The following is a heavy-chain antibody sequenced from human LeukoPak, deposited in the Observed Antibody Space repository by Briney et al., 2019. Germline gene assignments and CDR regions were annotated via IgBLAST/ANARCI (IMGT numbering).Heavy chain of an antibody. CDR3: ARDWTYSNYVAFDI. J-gene: IGHJ3*02. D-gene: IGHD4-11*01. V-gene: IGHV3-7*01. Sequence: GGSLRLSCAASGFTFSSYWMSWVRQAPGKGLEWVANIKQDGSEKYYVDPVKGRFTISRDNAKNSLYLQMNSLRAEDTAVYYCARDWTYSNYVAFDIWGQGTMVTVSS. CDR2: IKQDGSEK. CDR1: GFTFSSYW.